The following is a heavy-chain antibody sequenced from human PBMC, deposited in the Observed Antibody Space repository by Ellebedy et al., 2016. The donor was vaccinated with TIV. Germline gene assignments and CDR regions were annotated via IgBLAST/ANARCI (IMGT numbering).Heavy chain of an antibody. Sequence: GESLKISCAASGFIFSSHWMSWVRQVPGKGLEWVALISYDGRKEYYADSVKGRFSISRDNSKNTLYLQMNSLRAEDTAVYFCAREEVAAYFDYWGQGTLVTVSS. D-gene: IGHD2-15*01. J-gene: IGHJ4*02. CDR3: AREEVAAYFDY. CDR2: ISYDGRKE. CDR1: GFIFSSHW. V-gene: IGHV3-30*03.